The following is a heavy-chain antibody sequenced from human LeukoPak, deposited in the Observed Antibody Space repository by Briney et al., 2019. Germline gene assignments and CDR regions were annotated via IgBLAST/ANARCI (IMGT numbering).Heavy chain of an antibody. J-gene: IGHJ4*02. CDR3: AKESNSGSYYDY. D-gene: IGHD3-10*01. CDR1: GFTFSSYG. CDR2: ISYDGSNK. V-gene: IGHV3-30*18. Sequence: PGGSLRLSCAASGFTFSSYGMHWVRQAPGKGLEWVAVISYDGSNKYYADSVKGRFTISRDNSKNTLYLQMNSLRAEDTAVYYCAKESNSGSYYDYWGQGTLVTVSS.